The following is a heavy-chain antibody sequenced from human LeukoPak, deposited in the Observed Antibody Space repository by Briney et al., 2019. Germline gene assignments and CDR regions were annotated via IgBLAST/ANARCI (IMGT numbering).Heavy chain of an antibody. CDR1: GFTFSSYA. D-gene: IGHD3-10*01. CDR3: AKEGPPDYYGSGSYFDY. CDR2: ISGSGGST. Sequence: GGSLRLSCAASGFTFSSYAMSWVRQAPGKGLEWVSAISGSGGSTYYADSVKGRFTISRDNSKNTLYLQMNSLRAEDTAVYYRAKEGPPDYYGSGSYFDYWGQGTLVTVSS. J-gene: IGHJ4*02. V-gene: IGHV3-23*01.